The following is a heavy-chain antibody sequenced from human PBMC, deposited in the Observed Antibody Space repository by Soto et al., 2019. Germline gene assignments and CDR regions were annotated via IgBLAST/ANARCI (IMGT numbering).Heavy chain of an antibody. CDR1: GGTFSSYT. V-gene: IGHV1-69*04. Sequence: ASVKVSCKASGGTFSSYTISWVRQAPGQGLEWMGRIIPISGIANYAQKFQGRVTMTADTSISTAYMELSRLRSDDTAVYYCARDVKPGQLAELFDYWGQGTLVTVSS. D-gene: IGHD6-6*01. J-gene: IGHJ4*02. CDR3: ARDVKPGQLAELFDY. CDR2: IIPISGIA.